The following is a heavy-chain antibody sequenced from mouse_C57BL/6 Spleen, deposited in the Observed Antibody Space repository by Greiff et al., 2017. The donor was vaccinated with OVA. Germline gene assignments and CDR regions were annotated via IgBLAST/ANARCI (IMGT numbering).Heavy chain of an antibody. CDR2: IDPSDSYT. D-gene: IGHD2-2*01. CDR1: GYTFTSYW. Sequence: QVQLQQPGAELVKPGASVKLSCKASGYTFTSYWMQWVKQRPGQGLEWIGEIDPSDSYTNYNQKFKGKATLTVDTSSSTAYMQLSSLTSEDSAVYYCARWLRFAYWGQGTLVTVSA. V-gene: IGHV1-50*01. CDR3: ARWLRFAY. J-gene: IGHJ3*01.